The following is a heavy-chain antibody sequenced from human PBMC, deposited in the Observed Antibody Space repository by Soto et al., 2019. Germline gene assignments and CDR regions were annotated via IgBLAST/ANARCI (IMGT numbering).Heavy chain of an antibody. J-gene: IGHJ5*02. V-gene: IGHV1-18*01. CDR2: ISAYNGNT. D-gene: IGHD3-9*01. Sequence: QVQLVQSGAEAKKPGASVKVSCKASGYTFTSYGISWVRQAPGQGLEWMGWISAYNGNTNYAQKLQGRVTMTTDTSTSTAYMELRSLRSDDTAVYYFARVWSGEVRYFPNSPWGQGTLVTVSS. CDR3: ARVWSGEVRYFPNSP. CDR1: GYTFTSYG.